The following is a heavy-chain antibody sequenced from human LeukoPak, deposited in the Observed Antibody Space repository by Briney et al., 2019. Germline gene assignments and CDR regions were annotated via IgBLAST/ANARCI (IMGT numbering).Heavy chain of an antibody. CDR1: GGSVSSGGYY. J-gene: IGHJ5*02. CDR3: AREEAAAGGNWFDP. D-gene: IGHD6-13*01. V-gene: IGHV4-61*08. Sequence: PSETLSLTCTVSGGSVSSGGYYWSWIRQPPGKGLEWIGYIYYSGSTNYNPSLKSRVTISVDTSKNQFSLKLSSVTAADTAVYYCAREEAAAGGNWFDPWGQGTLVTVSS. CDR2: IYYSGST.